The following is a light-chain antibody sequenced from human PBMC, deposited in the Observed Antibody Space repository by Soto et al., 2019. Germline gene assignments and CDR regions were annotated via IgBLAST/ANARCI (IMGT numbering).Light chain of an antibody. CDR3: QQYNSYWT. CDR1: QSISSW. CDR2: DAS. Sequence: DIQMTNSPSTLSASVGDRVTITCRASQSISSWLAWYQQKPGKAPKLLIYDASSLESGVPSRFSGSGSGTEFTLTISSLQPDDFATYYCQQYNSYWTFGQGTKVDI. J-gene: IGKJ1*01. V-gene: IGKV1-5*01.